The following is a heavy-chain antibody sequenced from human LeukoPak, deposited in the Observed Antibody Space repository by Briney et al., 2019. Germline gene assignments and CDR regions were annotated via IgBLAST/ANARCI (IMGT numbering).Heavy chain of an antibody. D-gene: IGHD3-3*01. V-gene: IGHV5-10-1*01. CDR1: GYTFSNYW. J-gene: IGHJ4*02. CDR3: ARQGDLPYFDF. CDR2: IDPHDSYS. Sequence: GESLKISCKGSGYTFSNYWISWVRQMPGKGLEWMGRIDPHDSYSSDNPSFQGHVTISVDKSISTAYLQWSSLKASDTAIYYCARQGDLPYFDFWGQGTLVTVSS.